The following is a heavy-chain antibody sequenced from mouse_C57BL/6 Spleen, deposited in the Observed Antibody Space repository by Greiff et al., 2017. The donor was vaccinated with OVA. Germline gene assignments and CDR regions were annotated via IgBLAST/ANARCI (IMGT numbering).Heavy chain of an antibody. CDR1: GYAFTNYL. J-gene: IGHJ3*01. V-gene: IGHV1-54*01. CDR2: INPGSGGT. Sequence: QVQLQPSGAELVRPGTSVKVSCKASGYAFTNYLIEWVKQRPGQGLEWIGVINPGSGGTNYNEKFKGKATLTADKSSSTAYMQLSSLTSEDSAVYFCARGVTTRFAYWGQGTLVTVSA. CDR3: ARGVTTRFAY. D-gene: IGHD2-2*01.